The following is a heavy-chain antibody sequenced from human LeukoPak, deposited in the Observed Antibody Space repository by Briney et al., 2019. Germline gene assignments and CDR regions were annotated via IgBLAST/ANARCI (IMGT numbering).Heavy chain of an antibody. Sequence: PSETLSLTCTVSGGSISSHFWSWIRQPPGKGLEWIGSIYHSGSTYYNPSLKSRVTISVDTSKNQFSLKLSSVTAADTAVYYCARASGKYRYYDSSGHDFDYWGQGTLVTVSS. V-gene: IGHV4-38-2*02. CDR2: IYHSGST. CDR3: ARASGKYRYYDSSGHDFDY. D-gene: IGHD3-22*01. J-gene: IGHJ4*02. CDR1: GGSISSHF.